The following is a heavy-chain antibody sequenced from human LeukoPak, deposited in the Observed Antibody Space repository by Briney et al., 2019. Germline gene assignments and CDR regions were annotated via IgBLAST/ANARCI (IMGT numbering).Heavy chain of an antibody. CDR2: IRYDGSNK. J-gene: IGHJ6*03. D-gene: IGHD3-10*01. Sequence: GGSLRLSCAASGFTFSNFGMHWVRQAPGKGLEWVSFIRYDGSNKYYADSVKGRFTISRDNSQNMLYLQLNSLRAEDTAVYYCANTGSYYASGSSNHYMDVWGKGTTVTISS. CDR1: GFTFSNFG. CDR3: ANTGSYYASGSSNHYMDV. V-gene: IGHV3-30*02.